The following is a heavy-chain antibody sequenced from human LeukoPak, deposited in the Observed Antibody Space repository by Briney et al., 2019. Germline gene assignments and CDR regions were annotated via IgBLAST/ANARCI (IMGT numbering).Heavy chain of an antibody. J-gene: IGHJ6*03. Sequence: IPSETLSLTCTVSGGSLSSYYWSWIRQPPGKGLEWIGYIYYSGSTNYNPSLRSRVTISVDTSKNQFSLKLSSVTAADTAVYYCARTKLTTVTTWSYYYYMDVWGKGTTVTISS. CDR1: GGSLSSYY. D-gene: IGHD4-17*01. CDR3: ARTKLTTVTTWSYYYYMDV. CDR2: IYYSGST. V-gene: IGHV4-59*01.